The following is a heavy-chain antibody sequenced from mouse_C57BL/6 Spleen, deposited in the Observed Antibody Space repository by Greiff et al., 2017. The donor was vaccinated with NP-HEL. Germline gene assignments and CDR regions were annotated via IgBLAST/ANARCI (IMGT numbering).Heavy chain of an antibody. V-gene: IGHV1-7*01. CDR2: INPSSGYT. CDR3: ARSDYGSSYQWYYFDY. D-gene: IGHD1-1*01. Sequence: VQLQQSGAELAKPGASVKLSCKASGYTFTSYWMHWVKQRPGQGLEWIGYINPSSGYTKYNQKFKDKATLTADKSSSTAYMQLSSLTYEDSAVYYCARSDYGSSYQWYYFDYWGQGTTLTVSS. J-gene: IGHJ2*01. CDR1: GYTFTSYW.